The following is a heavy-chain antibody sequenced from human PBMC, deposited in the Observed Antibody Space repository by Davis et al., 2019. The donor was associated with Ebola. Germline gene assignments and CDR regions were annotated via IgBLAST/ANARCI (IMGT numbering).Heavy chain of an antibody. CDR3: ARAVAAWFDP. V-gene: IGHV1-46*01. CDR2: INPSGGST. CDR1: GYTFTSYY. J-gene: IGHJ5*02. Sequence: ASVKVSCKASGYTFTSYYMHWVRQAPGQGLEWMGIINPSGGSTSYAQKFQGRVTITRDTSASTAYMELSSLRSEDTAVYYCARAVAAWFDPWGQGTLVTVSS. D-gene: IGHD6-19*01.